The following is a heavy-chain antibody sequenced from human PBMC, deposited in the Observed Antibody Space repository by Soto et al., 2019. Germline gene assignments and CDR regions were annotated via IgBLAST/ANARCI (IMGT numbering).Heavy chain of an antibody. CDR1: GFTFSIYW. CDR3: ARDGSDIVVVVGAFDI. Sequence: PGGSLRLSCAASGFTFSIYWMSWFRQAPGKGLEWVANIKQDGSEKYYVDSVKGRFTISRDNAKNSLYLQMNSLRAEDTAVYYCARDGSDIVVVVGAFDIWGQGTMVTVSS. V-gene: IGHV3-7*01. J-gene: IGHJ3*02. CDR2: IKQDGSEK. D-gene: IGHD2-15*01.